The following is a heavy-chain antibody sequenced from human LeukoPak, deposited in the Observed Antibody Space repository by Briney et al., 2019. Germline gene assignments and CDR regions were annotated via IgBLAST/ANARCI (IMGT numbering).Heavy chain of an antibody. CDR2: ISSSSSYT. D-gene: IGHD2-21*02. Sequence: GGSLRLSCAASGFTFSDYYMSWIRQAPGKGLEWVSYISSSSSYTNYADSVKGRFTISRDNAKNSLYLQMNSLRAEDTAVYYCARFSCGGDCYPDYWGQGTLVTVSS. J-gene: IGHJ4*02. CDR1: GFTFSDYY. CDR3: ARFSCGGDCYPDY. V-gene: IGHV3-11*06.